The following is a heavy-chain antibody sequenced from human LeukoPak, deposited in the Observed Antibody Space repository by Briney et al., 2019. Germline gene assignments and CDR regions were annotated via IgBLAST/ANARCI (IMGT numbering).Heavy chain of an antibody. Sequence: PGGSLRLSCSDSGFTFGSFAMHWVRQDPGKGLQYVSGVSGDGDTTYYADSVKGRFTISRDNSKNTLFLQMSRLRHDDTAMYYCVKDRASSSWYGAFDMWGRGTMVTV. CDR3: VKDRASSSWYGAFDM. J-gene: IGHJ3*02. V-gene: IGHV3-64D*06. CDR2: VSGDGDTT. D-gene: IGHD6-13*01. CDR1: GFTFGSFA.